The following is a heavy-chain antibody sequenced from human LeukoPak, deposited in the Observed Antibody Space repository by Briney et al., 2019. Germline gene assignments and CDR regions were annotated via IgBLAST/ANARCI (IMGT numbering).Heavy chain of an antibody. D-gene: IGHD6-13*01. Sequence: ASVKVSRKASGYTFTGYYMHWVRQAPGQGLEWMGWINPNSGGTNYAQKFQGRVTMTRDTSISTAYMELSRPRSDDTAVYYCARVSIAAAGTRWFDPWGQGTLVTVSS. CDR2: INPNSGGT. CDR1: GYTFTGYY. V-gene: IGHV1-2*02. J-gene: IGHJ5*02. CDR3: ARVSIAAAGTRWFDP.